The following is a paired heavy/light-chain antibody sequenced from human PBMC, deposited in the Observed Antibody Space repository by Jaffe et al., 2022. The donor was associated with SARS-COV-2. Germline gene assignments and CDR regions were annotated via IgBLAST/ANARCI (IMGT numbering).Light chain of an antibody. CDR3: QQYYSTPFT. V-gene: IGKV4-1*01. CDR1: QSVLYSPSNKNH. Sequence: DIVMTQSPDSLAVSLGERATINCKSSQSVLYSPSNKNHLAWYQQKPGQPPKLLIYWASTRESGVPDRFSGSGSGTDFTLTISSLQAEDVAVYYCQQYYSTPFTFGPGTKVDIK. CDR2: WAS. J-gene: IGKJ3*01.
Heavy chain of an antibody. CDR3: ATGRDATTMTTAGWFDP. V-gene: IGHV5-51*01. CDR1: GYSFTNYW. CDR2: IYPGDSDT. D-gene: IGHD4-17*01. J-gene: IGHJ5*02. Sequence: EVQLVQSGAEVKKPGESLKISCKGSGYSFTNYWIGWVRQMPGKGLEWMGIIYPGDSDTRYSPSFQGQVTISADKSISTAYLQWSSLKASDTAMYYCATGRDATTMTTAGWFDPWGQGTQVTVSS.